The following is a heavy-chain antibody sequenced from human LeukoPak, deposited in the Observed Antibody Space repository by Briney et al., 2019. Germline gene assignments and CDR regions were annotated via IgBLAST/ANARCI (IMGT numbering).Heavy chain of an antibody. Sequence: GGSLRLSCAASGFTFSSYAMHWVRQAPGKGLEWVSAISGSGGSTYYADSVKGRFTISRDNSKNTLYLQMNSLRAEDTAVYYCAKAPTRYCSGGSCKQGYYYGMDVWGQGTTVTVSS. D-gene: IGHD2-15*01. V-gene: IGHV3-23*01. CDR1: GFTFSSYA. J-gene: IGHJ6*02. CDR2: ISGSGGST. CDR3: AKAPTRYCSGGSCKQGYYYGMDV.